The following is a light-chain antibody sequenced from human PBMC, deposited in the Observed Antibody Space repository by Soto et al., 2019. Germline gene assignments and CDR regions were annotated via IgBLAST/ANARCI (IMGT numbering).Light chain of an antibody. CDR3: QSYDSSLTNAV. J-gene: IGLJ2*01. CDR2: DDD. V-gene: IGLV1-51*01. CDR1: SSNIGGNS. Sequence: QSVMTQPPSVSAAPGQKVTISCSGSSSNIGGNSVSWYQQLPGTAPKLLIYDDDKRPSGIPDRFSGSKSGTSATLGITGLRGEDEADYHCQSYDSSLTNAVFGGGTKLTVL.